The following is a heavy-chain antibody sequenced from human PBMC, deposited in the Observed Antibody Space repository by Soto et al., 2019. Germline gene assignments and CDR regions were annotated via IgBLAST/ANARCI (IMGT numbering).Heavy chain of an antibody. J-gene: IGHJ6*02. D-gene: IGHD4-17*01. CDR2: ISGSGGST. CDR3: AKSTASTTFYYYYGMDV. V-gene: IGHV3-23*01. CDR1: GFTFSSYA. Sequence: PGGSLRLSCAASGFTFSSYAMSWVRQAPGKGLEWVSAISGSGGSTYYADSVKGRFTISRDNSKNTLYLQMNSLRAEDTAVYYCAKSTASTTFYYYYGMDVWGQGTTVTLSS.